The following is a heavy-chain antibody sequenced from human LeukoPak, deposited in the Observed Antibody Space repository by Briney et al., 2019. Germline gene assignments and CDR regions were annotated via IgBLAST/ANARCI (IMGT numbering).Heavy chain of an antibody. CDR2: ISSSSSTI. CDR1: GFTFSSYS. Sequence: PGGSLRLSCAASGFTFSSYSMNWVRQAPGKGLEWVSHISSSSSTIYYADSVKGRFTISRDNAKNTLYLQMNSLRAEDSALYYCARFGDYGEYWGQGTLVTVSS. V-gene: IGHV3-48*01. D-gene: IGHD3-10*01. J-gene: IGHJ4*02. CDR3: ARFGDYGEY.